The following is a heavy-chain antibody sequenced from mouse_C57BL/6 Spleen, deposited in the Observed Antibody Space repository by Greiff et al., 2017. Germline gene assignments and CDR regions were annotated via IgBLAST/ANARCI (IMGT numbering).Heavy chain of an antibody. Sequence: EVQLVESEGGLVQPGSSMKLSCTASGFTFSDYYMAWVRQVPEKGLEWVANINYDGSSTYYLDSLKSRFIISRDNAKNILYLQMSSLKSEDTATYYCARDRWLYFDYWGQGTTLTVSS. D-gene: IGHD2-3*01. V-gene: IGHV5-16*01. CDR2: INYDGSST. CDR3: ARDRWLYFDY. CDR1: GFTFSDYY. J-gene: IGHJ2*01.